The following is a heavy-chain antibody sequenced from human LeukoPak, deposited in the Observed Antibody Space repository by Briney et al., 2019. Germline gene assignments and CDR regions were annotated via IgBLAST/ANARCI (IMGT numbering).Heavy chain of an antibody. Sequence: ASVKVSCKASGYTFTAYHMHWVRQAPGQGLEWMGRINPNSGDTNYAQKFQGRVTMTRDTSVSTAYMELSRLRSDDTAVYYCARAYYYDSSGYYPYYFDYWGQGTLVTVSS. D-gene: IGHD3-22*01. J-gene: IGHJ4*02. CDR3: ARAYYYDSSGYYPYYFDY. CDR2: INPNSGDT. CDR1: GYTFTAYH. V-gene: IGHV1-2*06.